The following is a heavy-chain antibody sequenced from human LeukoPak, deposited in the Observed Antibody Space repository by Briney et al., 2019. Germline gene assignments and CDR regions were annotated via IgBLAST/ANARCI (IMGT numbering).Heavy chain of an antibody. CDR2: IYSGGST. Sequence: GGSLRLSCAASGFTVSSNYMSWVRQAPGKGLEWVSVIYSGGSTYYADSVKGRFTISRDNSKNTLYLQMNSLRAEDTAVYYCASSVAGTGGDYWGQGTLVTVSS. CDR3: ASSVAGTGGDY. J-gene: IGHJ4*02. V-gene: IGHV3-66*01. D-gene: IGHD6-19*01. CDR1: GFTVSSNY.